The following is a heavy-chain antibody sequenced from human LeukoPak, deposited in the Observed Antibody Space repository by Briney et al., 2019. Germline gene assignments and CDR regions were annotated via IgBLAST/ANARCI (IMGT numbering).Heavy chain of an antibody. D-gene: IGHD3-10*01. CDR1: GVSISSGSNY. CDR3: ARSDGYGLVGI. CDR2: IYSSGST. V-gene: IGHV4-39*07. Sequence: SETLSLTCRVSGVSISSGSNYWGWIRQPPGKTLEWIGSIYSSGSTYYNSSLKSRVIILIDTAKNHFSLNLSSVTAANTAVYYCARSDGYGLVGIWGQGTMVTVSS. J-gene: IGHJ3*02.